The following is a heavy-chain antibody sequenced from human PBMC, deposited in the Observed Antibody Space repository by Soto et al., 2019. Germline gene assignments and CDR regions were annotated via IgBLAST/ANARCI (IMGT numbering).Heavy chain of an antibody. CDR3: ARDVDSSGHYSQFDY. Sequence: QVQVEESGGGVVQAGRSLRLSCAASGFTFSSYGMHWVRQAPGKGLEWVAVMWSDGSNKYYADSVKGRFTISRDNSKNTLYLQMNSLRAEDTAVYYCARDVDSSGHYSQFDYWGQGTLVTVPS. D-gene: IGHD3-22*01. CDR2: MWSDGSNK. J-gene: IGHJ4*02. V-gene: IGHV3-33*01. CDR1: GFTFSSYG.